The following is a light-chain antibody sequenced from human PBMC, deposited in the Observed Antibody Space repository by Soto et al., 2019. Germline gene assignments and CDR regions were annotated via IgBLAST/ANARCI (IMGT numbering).Light chain of an antibody. CDR1: QSVSSN. Sequence: ETVMTQSPDNLSVSPGERATFSCRASQSVSSNFAWYQHKPGQAPRLLIYGASTRATGIPARFSGRGSGTEFTLTISSRQSEDFAIYYCHHYNNWPPRYTFGQGTKLEIK. CDR2: GAS. V-gene: IGKV3-15*01. J-gene: IGKJ2*01. CDR3: HHYNNWPPRYT.